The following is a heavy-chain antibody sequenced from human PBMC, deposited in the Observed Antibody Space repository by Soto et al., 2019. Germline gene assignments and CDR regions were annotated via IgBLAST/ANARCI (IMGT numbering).Heavy chain of an antibody. CDR2: IIPIFGTA. J-gene: IGHJ4*02. D-gene: IGHD2-15*01. Sequence: QVQLVQSGAEVKKPGSSVKVSCKASGGTFSSYAISWVRQAPGQGLEWMGGIIPIFGTANYAQKFQGRVTITADESTSTAYMELSSLRSEDTAVYYCARDRGYCSGGSCYRFDYWGQGTLVTVSS. CDR3: ARDRGYCSGGSCYRFDY. CDR1: GGTFSSYA. V-gene: IGHV1-69*12.